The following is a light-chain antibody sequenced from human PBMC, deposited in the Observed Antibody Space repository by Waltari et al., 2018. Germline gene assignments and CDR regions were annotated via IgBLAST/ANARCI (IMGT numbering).Light chain of an antibody. J-gene: IGKJ1*01. Sequence: DVQMTQSPSSLSASVGDRVSITCRASQAMNHYVAWYQQKPGKPPQLLIYATSILQSGVPARVSGSGSGTDFTLTISSLQPDDVATYYCQKYDGAPWTFGQGTKLEIK. CDR1: QAMNHY. CDR2: ATS. CDR3: QKYDGAPWT. V-gene: IGKV1-27*01.